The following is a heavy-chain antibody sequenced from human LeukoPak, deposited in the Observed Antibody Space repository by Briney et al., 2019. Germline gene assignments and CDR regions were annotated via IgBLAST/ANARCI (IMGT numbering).Heavy chain of an antibody. J-gene: IGHJ5*02. D-gene: IGHD3-22*01. Sequence: ASVKVSCKASGYTLTGYYMHWVRQAPGQGLEWMGWINPNSGGTNYAQKFQGRVTMTRDTSISTAYMELSSLRSEDTAVYYCARDAYDSSGYFTTWGQGTLVTVSS. CDR1: GYTLTGYY. CDR3: ARDAYDSSGYFTT. V-gene: IGHV1-2*02. CDR2: INPNSGGT.